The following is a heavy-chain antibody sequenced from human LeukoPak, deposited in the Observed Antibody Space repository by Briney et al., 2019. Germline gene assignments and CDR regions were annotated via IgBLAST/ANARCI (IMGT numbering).Heavy chain of an antibody. V-gene: IGHV3-21*01. J-gene: IGHJ4*02. D-gene: IGHD2-2*01. CDR2: ISSSSSYI. CDR3: ARAPTYCSSTSCYRLRSIEPGDY. Sequence: GGSLRLSCAASGFTFSSYSMNWVRQDPGKGLEWVSSISSSSSYIYYADSVKGRFTISRDNAKNSLYLQMNSLRAEDTAVYYCARAPTYCSSTSCYRLRSIEPGDYWGQGTLVTVSS. CDR1: GFTFSSYS.